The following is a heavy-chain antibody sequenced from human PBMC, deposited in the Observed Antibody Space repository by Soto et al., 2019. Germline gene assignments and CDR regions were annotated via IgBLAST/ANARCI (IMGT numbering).Heavy chain of an antibody. V-gene: IGHV3-21*01. CDR1: GFTFSSYS. CDR3: ARGRGVYYYDSSGYPGPADY. Sequence: GGSLRLSCAASGFTFSSYSMNWVRQAPGKGLEWVSSISSSSSYIYYADSVKGRFTISRDNAKNSLYLQMNSLRAEDTAVYYCARGRGVYYYDSSGYPGPADYWGQGTLVTVSS. CDR2: ISSSSSYI. J-gene: IGHJ4*02. D-gene: IGHD3-22*01.